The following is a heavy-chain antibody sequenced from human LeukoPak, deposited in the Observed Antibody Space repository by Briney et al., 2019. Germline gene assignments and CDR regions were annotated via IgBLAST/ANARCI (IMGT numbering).Heavy chain of an antibody. J-gene: IGHJ6*03. CDR1: GGSFSGYY. CDR2: INHSGST. CDR3: ARVKGLRYFDSYYYYMDV. Sequence: SETLSLTCAVYGGSFSGYYWSWIRQPPGKGLEWIGEINHSGSTNYNPSLKSRVTISVDTSKNQFSLKLSSVTAADTAVYYCARVKGLRYFDSYYYYMDVWGKGTTVTVSS. D-gene: IGHD3-9*01. V-gene: IGHV4-34*01.